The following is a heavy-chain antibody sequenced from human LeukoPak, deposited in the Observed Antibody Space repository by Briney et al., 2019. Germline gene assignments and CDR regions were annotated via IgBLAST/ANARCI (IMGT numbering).Heavy chain of an antibody. CDR2: INPKIVGT. Sequence: RQAPGEGGEWMGWINPKIVGTNYAQKFQGSVTMTRDTSISTAYMELSRLRSDDTAVYYCAREYCSSTSCYAPDAFDIWGQGTMVTVSS. CDR3: AREYCSSTSCYAPDAFDI. J-gene: IGHJ3*02. V-gene: IGHV1-2*02. D-gene: IGHD2-2*01.